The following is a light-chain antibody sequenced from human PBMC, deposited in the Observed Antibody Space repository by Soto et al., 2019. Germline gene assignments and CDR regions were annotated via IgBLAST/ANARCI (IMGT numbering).Light chain of an antibody. CDR2: EVS. V-gene: IGLV2-14*01. J-gene: IGLJ1*01. CDR1: SSDVGGYNY. Sequence: QSALTQPVSVSGSPGQSITISCTGTSSDVGGYNYVSWFQQHSGKAPKLMIYEVSNRPSGVSNRFSGSKSGNTASLTISGLQAEDEADYYCYSYTSSSTNVFGTGTQLTVL. CDR3: YSYTSSSTNV.